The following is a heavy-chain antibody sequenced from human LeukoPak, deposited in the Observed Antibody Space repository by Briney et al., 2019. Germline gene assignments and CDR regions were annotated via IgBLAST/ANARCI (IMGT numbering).Heavy chain of an antibody. J-gene: IGHJ3*02. CDR1: GFTFSDYY. CDR3: ARVIGGGDAFDI. D-gene: IGHD2/OR15-2a*01. CDR2: ISSTSSYI. V-gene: IGHV3-21*01. Sequence: GGSLRLSCAASGFTFSDYYMSWVRQAPGKGLEWVSSISSTSSYISYADSVKGRFTISRDNAKNSLFLQMNSLRADDTAVYYCARVIGGGDAFDIWGQGTMVTVSS.